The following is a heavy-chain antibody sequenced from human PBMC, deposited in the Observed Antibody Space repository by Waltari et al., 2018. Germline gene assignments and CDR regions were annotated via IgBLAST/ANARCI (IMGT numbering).Heavy chain of an antibody. V-gene: IGHV3-30*18. CDR1: GFTFSSYG. Sequence: QVQLVESGGGVVQPGRSLRLSCSASGFTFSSYGMHWVRQAPGQGLGGVEWVAVISYDGSNKYYADSVKGRFTISRDNSKNTLYLQMNSLRAEDTAVYYCAKDLQQYQLYYYYGMDVWGQGTTVTVSS. J-gene: IGHJ6*02. CDR3: AKDLQQYQLYYYYGMDV. CDR2: ISYDGSNK. D-gene: IGHD2-2*01.